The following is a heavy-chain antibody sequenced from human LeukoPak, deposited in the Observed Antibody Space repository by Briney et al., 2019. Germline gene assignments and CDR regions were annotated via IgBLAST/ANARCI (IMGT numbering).Heavy chain of an antibody. V-gene: IGHV3-21*01. D-gene: IGHD6-19*01. CDR3: ARHDSKSSGWFDS. CDR1: GFTFSSYS. J-gene: IGHJ5*01. Sequence: GGSLRLSCAASGFTFSSYSMNWVRQAPGKGLEWVSSISSSSSYIYYADSVKGRFTISRDNAKNSLYLQMNSLRVEDTAVYYCARHDSKSSGWFDSWGQGTLVTVSS. CDR2: ISSSSSYI.